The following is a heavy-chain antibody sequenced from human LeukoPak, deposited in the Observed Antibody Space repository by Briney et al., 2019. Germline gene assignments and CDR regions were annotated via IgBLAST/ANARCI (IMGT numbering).Heavy chain of an antibody. D-gene: IGHD3-9*01. Sequence: PSETLSLTCAVYGGSFSGYYWSWIRRPPGKGLEWIGEINHSGSTNYNPSVKSRVTISLDTSNNQFSLKLTSVTAADTAVYYCARGQHYDVLTGRFFNWFDPWGQGTLVTVSS. CDR2: INHSGST. CDR3: ARGQHYDVLTGRFFNWFDP. CDR1: GGSFSGYY. V-gene: IGHV4-34*01. J-gene: IGHJ5*02.